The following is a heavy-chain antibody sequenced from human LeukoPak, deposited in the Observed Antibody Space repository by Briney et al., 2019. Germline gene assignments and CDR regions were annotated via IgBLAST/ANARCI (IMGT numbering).Heavy chain of an antibody. V-gene: IGHV3-21*01. CDR1: GFTFSSYS. CDR3: ARAVAAAGTGFDY. CDR2: ISSSSSYI. Sequence: GGSLRLSCAASGFTFSSYSMNWVRQAPEKGLEWVSSISSSSSYIYYADSVKGRFTISRDNAKNSLYLQMNSLRAEDTAVYYCARAVAAAGTGFDYWGQGTLVTVSS. J-gene: IGHJ4*02. D-gene: IGHD6-13*01.